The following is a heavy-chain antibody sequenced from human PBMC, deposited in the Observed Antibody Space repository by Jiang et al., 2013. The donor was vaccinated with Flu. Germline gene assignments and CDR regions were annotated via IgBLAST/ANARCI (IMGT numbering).Heavy chain of an antibody. CDR2: IYYSGST. CDR3: ARVCGWGSGWFGDHSWFDP. J-gene: IGHJ5*02. D-gene: IGHD3-10*01. V-gene: IGHV4-31*01. Sequence: GPGLVKPSQTLSLTCTVSGGSISSGGYYWSWIRQHPGKGLEWIGYIYYSGSTYYNPSLKSLVTISVDTSKNQFSLKLSSVTAADTAVYYCARVCGWGSGWFGDHSWFDPWGQGTLVTVSS. CDR1: GGSISSGGYY.